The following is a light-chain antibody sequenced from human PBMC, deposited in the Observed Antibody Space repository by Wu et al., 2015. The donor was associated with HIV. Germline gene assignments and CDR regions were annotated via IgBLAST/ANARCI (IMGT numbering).Light chain of an antibody. CDR1: QSVSSSY. Sequence: EIVLTQSPGPLSLSPGERATLSCRASQSVSSSYLAWYQQKPGQAPRLLIYGASSRATGIPDRFSGSGSGTDFTLTISRLEPEDFAVYYCQQYGGSTPLTFGGGTKVEIK. CDR3: QQYGGSTPLT. CDR2: GAS. J-gene: IGKJ4*01. V-gene: IGKV3-20*01.